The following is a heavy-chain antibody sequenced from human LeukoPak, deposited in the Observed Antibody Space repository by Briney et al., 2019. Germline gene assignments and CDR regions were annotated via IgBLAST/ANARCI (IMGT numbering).Heavy chain of an antibody. J-gene: IGHJ5*01. D-gene: IGHD2-21*02. CDR3: ARDSDLKRFYS. V-gene: IGHV4-38-2*02. Sequence: PSETLSLTCSVSGYSISSGSYWGWIRQPPGKGLEWIGTIYRSETTYYNPSPKSRVTVSVDTSKNQFSLKLISVTAADTAVYYCARDSDLKRFYSWGQGVLVTVSS. CDR1: GYSISSGSY. CDR2: IYRSETT.